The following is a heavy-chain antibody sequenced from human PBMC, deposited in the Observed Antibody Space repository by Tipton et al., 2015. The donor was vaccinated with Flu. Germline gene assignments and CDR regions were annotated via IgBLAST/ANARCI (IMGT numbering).Heavy chain of an antibody. J-gene: IGHJ4*02. CDR1: GDSISSGDYY. CDR2: INYGGNT. Sequence: TLSLTCTVSGDSISSGDYYCAWIRQPPGKGLEWIAGINYGGNTYYNPSLKSRLTISVDTSKHQFSLKLRSVTAADTAVYYCARGPDYAKTGYWGQGTLVTVSS. V-gene: IGHV4-39*01. CDR3: ARGPDYAKTGY. D-gene: IGHD4-17*01.